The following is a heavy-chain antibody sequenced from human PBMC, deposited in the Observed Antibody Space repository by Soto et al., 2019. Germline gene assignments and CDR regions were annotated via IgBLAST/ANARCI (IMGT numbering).Heavy chain of an antibody. J-gene: IGHJ3*02. V-gene: IGHV4-34*01. CDR2: INHSGST. CDR3: ARPIVVVPAAMDPPWAFDI. D-gene: IGHD2-2*01. CDR1: GGSFSGYY. Sequence: QVQLQQWGAGLLKPSETLSLTCAVYGGSFSGYYWSWIRQPPGKGLEWIGEINHSGSTNYNPSLKSRVTISVDTSKNQFSLNLSSVTAADTAVYYCARPIVVVPAAMDPPWAFDIWGQGTMVTASS.